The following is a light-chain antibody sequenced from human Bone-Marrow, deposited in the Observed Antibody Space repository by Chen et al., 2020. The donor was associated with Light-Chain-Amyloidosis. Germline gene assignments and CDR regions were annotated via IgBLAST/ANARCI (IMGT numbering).Light chain of an antibody. Sequence: DIQMTQSPSSLSASVGDRVTITCRASQDIENYLAWYQLRPGQVPKLLIYSASNLQSGVPSRFSGSGSGTEFTLTISSLQPEDVATYYCQKHNYAPCSFGQGTKLEIK. CDR3: QKHNYAPCS. CDR1: QDIENY. J-gene: IGKJ2*04. CDR2: SAS. V-gene: IGKV1-27*01.